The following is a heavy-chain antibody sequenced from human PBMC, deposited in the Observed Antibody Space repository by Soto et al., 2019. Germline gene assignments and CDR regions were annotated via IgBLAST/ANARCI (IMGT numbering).Heavy chain of an antibody. D-gene: IGHD2-8*02. V-gene: IGHV4-30-2*01. J-gene: IGHJ3*02. CDR1: GGSISSGGYS. CDR2: IYHIGST. CDR3: ARGPSLPIPPGGVVDI. Sequence: PSETLSLTCAVSGGSISSGGYSWSWIRQPPGKGLEWIGYIYHIGSTYYNPSLKSRVTISVDRSKNQFSLKLSSVTAADTAVYYCARGPSLPIPPGGVVDIWGQATTAPV.